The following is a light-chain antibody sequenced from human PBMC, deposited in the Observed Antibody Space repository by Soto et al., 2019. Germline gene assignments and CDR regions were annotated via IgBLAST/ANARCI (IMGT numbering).Light chain of an antibody. Sequence: QSALTQPASVSGSLGQSITISCTGTSSDVGGYNYVSWYQHHPGKVPKLMIYEVSNRPSGVSNRFSGSKSANTASLTISGLQADDEADYYCATWDGSLPGEVFGGGTKVTVL. CDR3: ATWDGSLPGEV. V-gene: IGLV2-14*01. CDR2: EVS. CDR1: SSDVGGYNY. J-gene: IGLJ2*01.